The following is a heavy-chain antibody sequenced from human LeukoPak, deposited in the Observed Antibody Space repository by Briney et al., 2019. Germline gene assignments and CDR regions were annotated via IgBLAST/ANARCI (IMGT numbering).Heavy chain of an antibody. CDR3: ARDVATSGWYTFDY. Sequence: QTLSLTCAISGDSVSGINGAWNWVRQSPSRGLEWLGRTYYRSKWYSDYAVPIQGRISINPDTSKNQFTLHLFSVTPDDTAVYYSARDVATSGWYTFDYWGQGTRVTVSS. D-gene: IGHD6-19*01. CDR1: GDSVSGINGA. V-gene: IGHV6-1*01. J-gene: IGHJ4*02. CDR2: TYYRSKWYS.